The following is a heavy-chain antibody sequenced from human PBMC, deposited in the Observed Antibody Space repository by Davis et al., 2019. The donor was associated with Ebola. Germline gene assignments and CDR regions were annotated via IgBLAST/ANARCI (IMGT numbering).Heavy chain of an antibody. CDR3: ATGLPAARVYYYGMDV. CDR2: IKQDGSEK. CDR1: GFTFSSYW. D-gene: IGHD2-2*01. Sequence: GESLKISCAASGFTFSSYWMSWVRQAPGKGLEWVANIKQDGSEKYYVDSVKGRFTISRDNAKNSLYLQMNSLRAEDTAVYYCATGLPAARVYYYGMDVWGQRTTVTVSS. J-gene: IGHJ6*02. V-gene: IGHV3-7*01.